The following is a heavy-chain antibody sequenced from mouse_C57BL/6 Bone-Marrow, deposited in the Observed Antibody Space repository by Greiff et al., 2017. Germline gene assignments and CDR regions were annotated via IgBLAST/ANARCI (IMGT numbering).Heavy chain of an antibody. CDR2: IDPSDSYT. V-gene: IGHV1-69*01. CDR3: ASGGDDYDEDFDY. D-gene: IGHD2-4*01. J-gene: IGHJ2*01. Sequence: QVQLQQPGAELVMPGASVKLSCKASGYTFTSYWMHWVKQRPGQGLEWIGAIDPSDSYTNYNQKFKGKSTLTVDKSSSTAYMQLSSLTSEDSAVYYCASGGDDYDEDFDYWCQGTTLTVAS. CDR1: GYTFTSYW.